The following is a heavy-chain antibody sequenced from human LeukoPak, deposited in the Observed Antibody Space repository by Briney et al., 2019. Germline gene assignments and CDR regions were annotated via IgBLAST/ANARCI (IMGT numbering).Heavy chain of an antibody. J-gene: IGHJ5*02. Sequence: GGSLKLSCAASGFTFSGSAMHWVRQASGKGLEWVGRIRSKANSYATAYAASVKGRFTISRDDSKNTAYLQMNSLKTEDTAVYYCTRHRSYSGYDRVINSNWFDPWGQGTLVTASS. CDR3: TRHRSYSGYDRVINSNWFDP. V-gene: IGHV3-73*01. CDR1: GFTFSGSA. D-gene: IGHD5-12*01. CDR2: IRSKANSYAT.